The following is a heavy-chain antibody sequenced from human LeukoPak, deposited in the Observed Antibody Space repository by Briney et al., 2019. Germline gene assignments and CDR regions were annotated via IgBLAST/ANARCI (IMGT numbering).Heavy chain of an antibody. V-gene: IGHV3-23*01. CDR1: EFTFTSYV. CDR2: IGGGGDYT. Sequence: GGYLRLSCAASEFTFTSYVMSWVRQAPGKGLEWVSSIGGGGDYTYYSDSVKGRFTISRDNSENRVYLEMKSLRAEDTAVYYCARRTASDFWGQGTLVTVSS. J-gene: IGHJ4*02. CDR3: ARRTASDF.